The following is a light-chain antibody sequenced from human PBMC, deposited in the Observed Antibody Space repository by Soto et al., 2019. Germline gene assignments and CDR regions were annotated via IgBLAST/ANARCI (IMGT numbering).Light chain of an antibody. CDR2: DAS. CDR3: QQYDSFPLT. CDR1: QDIANY. Sequence: DLQMTQSPSSLSASVGDRVTIACQASQDIANYLNWYQQKPGKAPKVLIYDASTLESGVPSRFSGSVSGTDFTLTISSLQPEDVATYYCQQYDSFPLTFGGGTRVGIK. J-gene: IGKJ4*01. V-gene: IGKV1-33*01.